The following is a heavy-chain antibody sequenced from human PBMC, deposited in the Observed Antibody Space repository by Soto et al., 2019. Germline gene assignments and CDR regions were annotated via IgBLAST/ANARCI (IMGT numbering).Heavy chain of an antibody. CDR3: AREYQSHYYGMDV. D-gene: IGHD2-2*01. J-gene: IGHJ6*02. CDR2: IWYDGSNK. V-gene: IGHV3-33*01. CDR1: GFTFSSYG. Sequence: PGGSLRLSCAASGFTFSSYGMHWVRQAPGKGLEWVAVIWYDGSNKYYADSVKGRFAISRDNSKNTLYLQMNSLRAEDTAVYYCAREYQSHYYGMDVWGQGTTVTVSS.